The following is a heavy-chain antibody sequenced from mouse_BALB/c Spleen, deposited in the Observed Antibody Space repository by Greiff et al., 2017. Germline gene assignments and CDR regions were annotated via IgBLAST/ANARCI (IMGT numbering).Heavy chain of an antibody. V-gene: IGHV1-18*01. CDR2: INPNYDST. CDR1: GYTFTDYN. J-gene: IGHJ3*01. CDR3: ARGSFGGDGFAY. Sequence: VQLQQFGAELVKPGASVKISCKASGYTFTDYNMAWVKQSHGKSLEWIGDINPNYDSTSYNQKFKGKATLTVDKSSSTANMELRSLTAEDTAVYCCARGSFGGDGFAYWGQGTLGTVSA.